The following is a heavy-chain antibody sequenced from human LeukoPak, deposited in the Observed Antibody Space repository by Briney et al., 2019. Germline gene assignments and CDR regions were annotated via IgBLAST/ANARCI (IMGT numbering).Heavy chain of an antibody. CDR1: GYTLTSYG. Sequence: GASVKVSCKASGYTLTSYGISWVRQAPGQGLEWMGWISAYNGNTNYAQKLQGRVTMTTDTSTSTAYMELSSLRSEDTAVYYCARGQYYDILTGYSYYYGMDVWGQGTTVTVSS. CDR2: ISAYNGNT. J-gene: IGHJ6*02. V-gene: IGHV1-18*01. CDR3: ARGQYYDILTGYSYYYGMDV. D-gene: IGHD3-9*01.